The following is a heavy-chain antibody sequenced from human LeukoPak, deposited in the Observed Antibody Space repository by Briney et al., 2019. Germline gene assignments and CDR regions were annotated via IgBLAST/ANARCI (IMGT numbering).Heavy chain of an antibody. D-gene: IGHD5-12*01. V-gene: IGHV3-21*01. CDR2: ISSSSSYI. J-gene: IGHJ4*02. CDR1: GFTFSGYS. Sequence: GGSLRLSCAASGFTFSGYSMNWVRQAPGKGLEWVSSISSSSSYIYYADSVKGRFTISRDNAKNSLYLQMNSLRAEDTAVYYCARDGYSGYDYRYYFDYWGQGTLVTVSS. CDR3: ARDGYSGYDYRYYFDY.